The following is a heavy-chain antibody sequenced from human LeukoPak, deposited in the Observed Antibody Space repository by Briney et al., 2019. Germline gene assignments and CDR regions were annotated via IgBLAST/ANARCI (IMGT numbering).Heavy chain of an antibody. CDR3: ARVFAARGAFDI. CDR2: INHSGST. D-gene: IGHD6-6*01. J-gene: IGHJ3*02. Sequence: SETLSLTCAVYGGSFSGYYWSWIRQPPGKGLEWIGEINHSGSTNYNPSLKSRVTISVDTSKNQFSLKLSSVTAADTAVYYCARVFAARGAFDIWGQGTMVTVSS. V-gene: IGHV4-34*01. CDR1: GGSFSGYY.